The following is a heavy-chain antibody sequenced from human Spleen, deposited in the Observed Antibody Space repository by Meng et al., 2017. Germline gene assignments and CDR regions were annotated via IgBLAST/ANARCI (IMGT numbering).Heavy chain of an antibody. CDR3: ARDRLLGY. J-gene: IGHJ4*02. Sequence: QVQLVQSGAEVKKPGAPGKVSCKASGYIFTGYYLHWLRQAPGQGLEWMGRINPNSGASNFAQNFQGRVTMTRDTSISTAYMELSRLRSDDTALYYCARDRLLGYWGQGTLVTVS. V-gene: IGHV1-2*06. CDR1: GYIFTGYY. CDR2: INPNSGAS.